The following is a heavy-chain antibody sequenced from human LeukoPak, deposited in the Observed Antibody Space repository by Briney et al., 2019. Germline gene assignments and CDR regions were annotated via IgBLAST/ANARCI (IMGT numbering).Heavy chain of an antibody. V-gene: IGHV4-39*07. CDR3: ARDSGYYGSGSYQIFDY. Sequence: SETLSLTCTVSGGSISSNTYYWGWIRQPPGKGLEWIGSIYYSGSTYYNPSLKSRVTISVDTSKNQFSLKLSSVTAADTAVYYCARDSGYYGSGSYQIFDYWGQGTLVTVSS. CDR2: IYYSGST. CDR1: GGSISSNTYY. D-gene: IGHD3-10*01. J-gene: IGHJ4*02.